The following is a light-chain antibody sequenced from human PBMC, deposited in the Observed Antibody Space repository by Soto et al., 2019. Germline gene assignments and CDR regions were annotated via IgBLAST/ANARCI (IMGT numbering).Light chain of an antibody. J-gene: IGKJ4*01. Sequence: ELVLTQSPAILSVSPGDRATLSCRASQTVRNNYLAWYQQKTGQAPRLLIYDESSRATGIPDRFSGGGSGTDLTLTISRLEPEDFAVYYCQQFSSYPLTFGGGTKVDIK. V-gene: IGKV3-20*01. CDR1: QTVRNNY. CDR2: DES. CDR3: QQFSSYPLT.